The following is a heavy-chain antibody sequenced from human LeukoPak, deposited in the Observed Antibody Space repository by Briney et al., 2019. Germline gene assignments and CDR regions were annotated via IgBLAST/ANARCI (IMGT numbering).Heavy chain of an antibody. Sequence: ASVKVSCKVSGYTLTELSMHWVRQAPGKGLEWIGGFDPEDGETIYAQKFQGRVTMTEDTSTDTAYMELSSLRSEDTAVYYCARGTKSSSQQFHYYYMDVWGKGTTVTVSS. CDR1: GYTLTELS. D-gene: IGHD6-6*01. J-gene: IGHJ6*03. CDR2: FDPEDGET. CDR3: ARGTKSSSQQFHYYYMDV. V-gene: IGHV1-24*01.